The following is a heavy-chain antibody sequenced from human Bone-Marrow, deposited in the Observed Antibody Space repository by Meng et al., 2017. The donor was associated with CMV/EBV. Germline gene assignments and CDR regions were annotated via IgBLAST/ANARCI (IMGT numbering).Heavy chain of an antibody. J-gene: IGHJ4*02. CDR1: GGTFSSYA. V-gene: IGHV1-69*05. CDR2: IFPIFGTA. D-gene: IGHD2-2*01. Sequence: SVKVSCKASGGTFSSYAISWVRQAPGQGLEWMGGIFPIFGTANYAQKFQGRVTITTDESTSTAYMELSSLRSEDTAVYYCARGYCSSTSCYSYFDYCGQGTLVTVSS. CDR3: ARGYCSSTSCYSYFDY.